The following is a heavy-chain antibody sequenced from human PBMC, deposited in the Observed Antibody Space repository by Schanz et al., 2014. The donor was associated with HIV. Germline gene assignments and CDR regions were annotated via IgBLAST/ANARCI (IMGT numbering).Heavy chain of an antibody. Sequence: EVQLVESGGGLVKPGGSLRLSCAASGFTFSSYNMNWVRQAPGKGLEWVSSISTSSTYIYYADSVKGRFTISRDNAKNSLFLQMNSLRAEATAVYYCARGRDGYNSVYFDYWGQGTLVTVSS. CDR2: ISTSSTYI. D-gene: IGHD5-12*01. CDR1: GFTFSSYN. V-gene: IGHV3-21*01. J-gene: IGHJ4*02. CDR3: ARGRDGYNSVYFDY.